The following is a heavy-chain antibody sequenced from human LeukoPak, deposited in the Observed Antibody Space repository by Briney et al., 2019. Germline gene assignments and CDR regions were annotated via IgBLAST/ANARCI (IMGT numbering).Heavy chain of an antibody. CDR1: GYSFSSGFY. D-gene: IGHD3-22*01. V-gene: IGHV4-38-2*02. CDR2: IFHSGSA. Sequence: SETLSLTCSVSGYSFSSGFYWGWIRQPPGKGLEWIGSIFHSGSAYYNPSLKSRVTISVDTSKNQFSLKLSSVTAADTAIYYCARANYYDTSGYSRGAFDIWGQGTMVTVSS. CDR3: ARANYYDTSGYSRGAFDI. J-gene: IGHJ3*02.